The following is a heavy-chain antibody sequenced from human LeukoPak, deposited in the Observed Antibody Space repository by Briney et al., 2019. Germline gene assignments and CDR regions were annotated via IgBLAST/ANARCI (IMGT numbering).Heavy chain of an antibody. J-gene: IGHJ4*02. Sequence: GGSLRPSCAASGFTFSSYTMSWVRQAPGKGLEWVSAISGSGGSTYYADSVKGRFTISRDNSKNTLYLQMNSLRAEDTAVYYCAKDRESGSRPYFFDYWGQGTLVTVSS. CDR1: GFTFSSYT. D-gene: IGHD6-25*01. V-gene: IGHV3-23*01. CDR3: AKDRESGSRPYFFDY. CDR2: ISGSGGST.